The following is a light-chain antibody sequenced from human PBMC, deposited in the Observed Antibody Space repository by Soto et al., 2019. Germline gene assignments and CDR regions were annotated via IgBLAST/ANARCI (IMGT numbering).Light chain of an antibody. CDR2: AAS. CDR3: QQSYSTPRT. J-gene: IGKJ2*02. V-gene: IGKV1-39*01. CDR1: QSISNY. Sequence: DIQMTQSPSSLSASVGDRVTITCRASQSISNYLNWYQQKVGKAPKLLIYAASSLQRGVPSRFSGSGSGTDFTLTIISLQPEDFASYYCQQSYSTPRTFGQGTKLEIK.